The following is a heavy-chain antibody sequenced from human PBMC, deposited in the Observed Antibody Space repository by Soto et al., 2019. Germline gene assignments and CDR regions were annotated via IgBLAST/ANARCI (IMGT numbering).Heavy chain of an antibody. Sequence: GGSLRLSCAASGFTFSSYSMNWVRQAPGKGLEWVSYISSSSRYIYYADSVKGRFTISRDNAKNSLYLQINSLRAEDTAVYYCAKDYSGSGSPVESWGQGTLVTVSS. CDR3: AKDYSGSGSPVES. J-gene: IGHJ5*02. CDR2: ISSSSRYI. CDR1: GFTFSSYS. V-gene: IGHV3-21*01. D-gene: IGHD3-10*01.